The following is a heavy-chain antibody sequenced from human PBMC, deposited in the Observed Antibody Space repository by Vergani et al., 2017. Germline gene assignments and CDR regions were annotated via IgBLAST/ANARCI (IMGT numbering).Heavy chain of an antibody. Sequence: QVQLVESGGGVVQPGRSLRLSCAASGFTFSSYSMHWVRQAPGKGLEWVAVISYDGSNKYYADSVKGRFTISRDNSKNTLYLQMNSLRAEDTAVYYCAREGYRDSVVVPAAIRGWFDPWGQGTLVTVSS. CDR2: ISYDGSNK. J-gene: IGHJ5*02. CDR3: AREGYRDSVVVPAAIRGWFDP. D-gene: IGHD2-2*02. V-gene: IGHV3-30-3*01. CDR1: GFTFSSYS.